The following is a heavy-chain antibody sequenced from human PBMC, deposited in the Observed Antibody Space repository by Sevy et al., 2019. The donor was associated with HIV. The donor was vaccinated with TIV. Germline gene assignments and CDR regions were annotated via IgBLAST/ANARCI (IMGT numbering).Heavy chain of an antibody. CDR2: IYPSDSDT. D-gene: IGHD1-1*01. Sequence: GESLKISCKGSLYSFSNYWIGWVRQMPGKGLGWMGIIYPSDSDTRYSPSFQGQVTISADKSINTAYLQWSSLKAPDTAMYYCARGARGTLPAYYYYGMDVWGQGTMVTVSS. J-gene: IGHJ6*02. CDR1: LYSFSNYW. CDR3: ARGARGTLPAYYYYGMDV. V-gene: IGHV5-51*01.